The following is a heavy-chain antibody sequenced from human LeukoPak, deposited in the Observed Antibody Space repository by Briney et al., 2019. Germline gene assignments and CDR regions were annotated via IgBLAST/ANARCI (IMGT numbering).Heavy chain of an antibody. V-gene: IGHV3-74*01. Sequence: PGGSLRLSCAASEFIFSNYWMHWVRQPPGKGLVWVSRINGDGSRTNYADSVEGRFTIPRDNAKSTLYLQMNSLRTEDTAVYYCVREYGSGILPIDHWGQGTLVTVSS. CDR1: EFIFSNYW. D-gene: IGHD3-10*01. CDR2: INGDGSRT. J-gene: IGHJ4*02. CDR3: VREYGSGILPIDH.